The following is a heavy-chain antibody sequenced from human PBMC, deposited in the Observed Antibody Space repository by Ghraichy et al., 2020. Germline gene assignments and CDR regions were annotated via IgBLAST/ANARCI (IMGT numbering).Heavy chain of an antibody. V-gene: IGHV3-7*03. D-gene: IGHD3-22*01. CDR1: GFTFSDYW. J-gene: IGHJ3*02. CDR3: ARDVSTSIDGYYYDVFDI. Sequence: RGSLRLSCAASGFTFSDYWMAWVRQAPGKGLEWVANIKGDGSKKNLVDSVNGRFTISRDTAKNSVYLQMDSLRTEDTAVYYCARDVSTSIDGYYYDVFDIWGQGTMVTVSS. CDR2: IKGDGSKK.